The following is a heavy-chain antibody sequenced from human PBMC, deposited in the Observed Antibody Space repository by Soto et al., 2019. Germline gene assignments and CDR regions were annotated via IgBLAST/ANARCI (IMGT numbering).Heavy chain of an antibody. Sequence: PSETLSLTCAVYGGSFSGYYWSLIRQPPGKGLECIWEINHSGSNNYNPSLKSRVTISVYTSKNQFSLKLSSVTDADTAVYYCARGLNVLRFLNWFDPWGQGTMVTVSS. CDR3: ARGLNVLRFLNWFDP. CDR1: GGSFSGYY. V-gene: IGHV4-34*01. CDR2: INHSGSN. D-gene: IGHD3-3*01. J-gene: IGHJ5*02.